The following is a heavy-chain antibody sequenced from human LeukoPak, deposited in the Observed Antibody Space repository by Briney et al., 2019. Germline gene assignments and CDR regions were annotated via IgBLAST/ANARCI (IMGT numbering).Heavy chain of an antibody. Sequence: GGSLRLSCAASGFTFSSYGMSWVRQAPGKGLEWVSGISGSGGSTYYADSVKGRFIITRDNPKNTLYLQMNSLRAEDTAVYYCAKPWREDGDYWSFNYWGQGTLVTVSS. CDR3: AKPWREDGDYWSFNY. CDR2: ISGSGGST. J-gene: IGHJ4*02. CDR1: GFTFSSYG. V-gene: IGHV3-23*01. D-gene: IGHD4-17*01.